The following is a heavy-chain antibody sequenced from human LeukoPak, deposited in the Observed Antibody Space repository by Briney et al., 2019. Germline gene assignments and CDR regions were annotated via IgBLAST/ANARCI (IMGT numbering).Heavy chain of an antibody. Sequence: SETLSLTCTVSGGSVSSGTYYRSWIRQPPGERLESIGYIYYSGSTNYNPSLKSRVTISVDTAKNQSCLKLGSVTAAEPAVYYCARVEWFGELSPFDIWGQGRMVTVSS. J-gene: IGHJ3*02. CDR2: IYYSGST. CDR1: GGSVSSGTYY. V-gene: IGHV4-61*01. D-gene: IGHD3-10*01. CDR3: ARVEWFGELSPFDI.